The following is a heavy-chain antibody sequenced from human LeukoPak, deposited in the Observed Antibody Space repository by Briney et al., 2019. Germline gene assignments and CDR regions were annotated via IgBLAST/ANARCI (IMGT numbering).Heavy chain of an antibody. CDR3: VANMYNYMDV. Sequence: GGSLRLSSAVSGLTFSTYAMSWVRQAPGRGLEWVSSISGNGATTYYADSVKGRFTISRDNSKNTAFLQMNGLRAENTAVYYAVANMYNYMDVWGKGTTVTVSS. V-gene: IGHV3-23*01. D-gene: IGHD2-2*01. CDR2: ISGNGATT. CDR1: GLTFSTYA. J-gene: IGHJ6*03.